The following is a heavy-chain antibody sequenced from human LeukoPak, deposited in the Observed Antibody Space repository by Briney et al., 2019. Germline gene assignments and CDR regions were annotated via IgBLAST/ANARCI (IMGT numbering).Heavy chain of an antibody. D-gene: IGHD6-19*01. Sequence: GASVKVSCKASGYTFTSYAMHWVRQAPGQRLEWMGRINAGNGNTKYSQKFQGRVTITRDTSASTAYMELSSLRSEDTAVYYCARDGGWQYYYGMDVWGQGTTVTVSS. CDR3: ARDGGWQYYYGMDV. CDR1: GYTFTSYA. CDR2: INAGNGNT. V-gene: IGHV1-3*01. J-gene: IGHJ6*02.